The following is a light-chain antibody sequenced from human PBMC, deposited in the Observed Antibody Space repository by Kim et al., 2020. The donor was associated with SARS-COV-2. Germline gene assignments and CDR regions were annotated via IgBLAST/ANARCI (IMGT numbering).Light chain of an antibody. CDR3: RQRRSWPLT. CDR1: QSIGGW. J-gene: IGKJ4*02. Sequence: LSAGDRATLSCLARQSIGGWLAWYQQKSRQAARMLICDASISATGGPAKFCSSRYGTDFALPISSLEPEEFAVYYFRQRRSWPLTFGGGTKVDIK. CDR2: DAS. V-gene: IGKV3-11*01.